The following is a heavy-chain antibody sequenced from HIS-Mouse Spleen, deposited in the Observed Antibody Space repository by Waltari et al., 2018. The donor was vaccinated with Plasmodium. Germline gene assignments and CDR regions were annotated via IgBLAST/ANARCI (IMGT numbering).Heavy chain of an antibody. CDR3: ARAPIRDAFDI. CDR1: GGSFSGYY. J-gene: IGHJ3*02. Sequence: QVQLQQWGAGLLKPSETLSLTCAVYGGSFSGYYLSWIRQPPGKGLEWIGEINHSGSTNYNPALKSRVTISVDTSKNQFSLKLSSVTAADTAVYYCARAPIRDAFDIWGQGTMVTVSS. D-gene: IGHD3-9*01. CDR2: INHSGST. V-gene: IGHV4-34*01.